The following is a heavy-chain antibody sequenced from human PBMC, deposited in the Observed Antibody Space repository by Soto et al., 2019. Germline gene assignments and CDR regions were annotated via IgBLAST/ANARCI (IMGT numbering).Heavy chain of an antibody. CDR1: GFTFSSYA. D-gene: IGHD2-2*01. Sequence: PGGSLRLSCAASGFTFSSYAMHWVRQAPGKGLEYVSAISSNGGSTYYANSVKGRFTISRDNSKNTLYLQMGSLRAEDMAVYYCARDRDIVVVPAAMSLIMDVWGQGTTVTVSS. CDR2: ISSNGGST. J-gene: IGHJ6*02. V-gene: IGHV3-64*01. CDR3: ARDRDIVVVPAAMSLIMDV.